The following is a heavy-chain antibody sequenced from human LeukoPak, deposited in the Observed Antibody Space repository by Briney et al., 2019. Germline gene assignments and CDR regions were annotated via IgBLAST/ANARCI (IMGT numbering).Heavy chain of an antibody. CDR2: IYDSGST. J-gene: IGHJ4*02. CDR1: GYSISSGYY. Sequence: SETLSLTCTVSGYSISSGYYWSWIRQPPGKGLEWIGFIYDSGSTNYNPSLKSRVTISVDTSKNQFSLKLRSVTAADTAVYYCARHLVRSGWRKWGQGTLVTVSS. D-gene: IGHD6-19*01. CDR3: ARHLVRSGWRK. V-gene: IGHV4-38-2*02.